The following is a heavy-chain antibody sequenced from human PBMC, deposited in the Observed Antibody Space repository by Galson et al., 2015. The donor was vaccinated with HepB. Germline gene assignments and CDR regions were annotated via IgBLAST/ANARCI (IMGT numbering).Heavy chain of an antibody. CDR2: IYSGGST. CDR1: GFTVSSNY. CDR3: ARDHPHSGCDY. V-gene: IGHV3-53*01. Sequence: SLRLSCAASGFTVSSNYMSWVRQAPGKGLEWVSVIYSGGSTYYADSVKGRFTISRDNSKNTLYLQMNSLRAEDTAVYYCARDHPHSGCDYWGQGTLVTVFS. D-gene: IGHD3-10*01. J-gene: IGHJ4*02.